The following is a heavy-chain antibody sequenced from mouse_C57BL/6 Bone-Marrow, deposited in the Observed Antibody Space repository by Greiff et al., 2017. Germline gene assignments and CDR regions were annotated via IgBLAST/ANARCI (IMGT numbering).Heavy chain of an antibody. CDR3: ASSYDYDDYTVDY. Sequence: VQLQQPGAELVKPGASVKLSCKASGYTFTNYWMHWVKQRPGQGLEWIGMMHPNGGSPDYNEKFKSEATLSVDKSSRTAYMELSSLTSEDSAVYYCASSYDYDDYTVDYWGQGTAVTVSS. CDR1: GYTFTNYW. V-gene: IGHV1-64*01. J-gene: IGHJ4*01. CDR2: MHPNGGSP. D-gene: IGHD2-4*01.